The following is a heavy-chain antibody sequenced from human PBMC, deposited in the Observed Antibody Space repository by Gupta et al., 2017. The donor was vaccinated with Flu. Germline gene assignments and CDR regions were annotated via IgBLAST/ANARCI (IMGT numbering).Heavy chain of an antibody. CDR1: GFTFGDYA. Sequence: EVQLVESGGGLVQPGRSLRLSCTASGFTFGDYAMSWVRQAPGKGLEWVGFIRSKAYGGTTEYAASVKGRFTISRDDSKSIAYLQMNSLKTEDTAVYYCTSQELGYCSGGSCPEYFQHWGQGTLVTVSS. D-gene: IGHD2-15*01. V-gene: IGHV3-49*04. J-gene: IGHJ1*01. CDR2: IRSKAYGGTT. CDR3: TSQELGYCSGGSCPEYFQH.